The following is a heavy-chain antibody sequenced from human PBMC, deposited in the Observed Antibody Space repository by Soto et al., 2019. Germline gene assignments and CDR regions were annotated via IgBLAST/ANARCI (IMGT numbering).Heavy chain of an antibody. V-gene: IGHV3-30-3*01. CDR3: ARGRATITTGAFDI. Sequence: QVQLVESGGGVVQPGRSLRLSCAASGITFSSYAMHWVRQAPGKGLEWVAVISYDGSNKYYADSVKGRFTISRDNSKNTLYLQMNSLRAEDTAVYYCARGRATITTGAFDIWGQGTMVTVSS. J-gene: IGHJ3*02. CDR1: GITFSSYA. D-gene: IGHD5-12*01. CDR2: ISYDGSNK.